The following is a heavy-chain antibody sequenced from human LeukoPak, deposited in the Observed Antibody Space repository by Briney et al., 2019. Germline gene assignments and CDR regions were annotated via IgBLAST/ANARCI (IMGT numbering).Heavy chain of an antibody. V-gene: IGHV3-9*01. CDR1: GFTFDDYA. D-gene: IGHD3-22*01. Sequence: GGSLRLSCAASGFTFDDYAMHWVRQAPGKGLEWVSGITWNRDNIGYGDSVKGRFTISRDNVKNVLYLQMTSLRPEDTALYYCAKDLSSAITSALVLDVWVQGTTVIVSS. J-gene: IGHJ6*02. CDR3: AKDLSSAITSALVLDV. CDR2: ITWNRDNI.